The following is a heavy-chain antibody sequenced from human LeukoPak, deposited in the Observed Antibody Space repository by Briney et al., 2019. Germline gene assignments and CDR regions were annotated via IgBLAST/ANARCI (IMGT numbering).Heavy chain of an antibody. D-gene: IGHD5/OR15-5a*01. V-gene: IGHV4-30-4*08. CDR3: AREIVSSYYYNGMDV. CDR1: GGSISSGGYY. CDR2: ISYSGNT. Sequence: PSQTLSLTCTVSGGSISSGGYYWSWIRQHPGKGLEWIGFISYSGNTYSTPSLESRLTISIDTAKNQFSLSLSSVTAADTAVYFCAREIVSSYYYNGMDVWGQGTTVTVSS. J-gene: IGHJ6*02.